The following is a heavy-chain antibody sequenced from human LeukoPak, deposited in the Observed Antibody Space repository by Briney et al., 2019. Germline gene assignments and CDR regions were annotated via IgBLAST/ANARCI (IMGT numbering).Heavy chain of an antibody. CDR2: IYTSGST. CDR3: ARHGYYYDSSGYFYYFDY. J-gene: IGHJ4*02. D-gene: IGHD3-22*01. CDR1: GGSISSGDYY. V-gene: IGHV4-61*02. Sequence: SQTLSLTCTVSGGSISSGDYYWSWIRQPAGKGLEWIGRIYTSGSTNYNPSLKSRVTISVDTSKNQFSLKLSSVTAADTAVYYCARHGYYYDSSGYFYYFDYWGQGTLVTVSS.